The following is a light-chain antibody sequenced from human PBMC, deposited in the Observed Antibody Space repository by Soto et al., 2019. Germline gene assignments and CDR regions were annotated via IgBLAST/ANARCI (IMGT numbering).Light chain of an antibody. J-gene: IGLJ2*01. V-gene: IGLV1-44*01. CDR3: VAWDDSLNGYVV. CDR1: SSNIGSNT. Sequence: QSALTQPASVSGTPGQRVTISCSGSSSNIGSNTVNWYQQLPGTAPKLVIYSNNQRPSGVPDRFSGSKSGTSASLAISGLQSEDEADYYCVAWDDSLNGYVVFGGGTKVTV. CDR2: SNN.